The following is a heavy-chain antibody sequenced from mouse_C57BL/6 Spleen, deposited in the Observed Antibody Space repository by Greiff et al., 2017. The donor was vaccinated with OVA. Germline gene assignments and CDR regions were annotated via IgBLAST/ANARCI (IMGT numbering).Heavy chain of an antibody. Sequence: QVQLPQSGAELVKPGASVKMFCKASGYTFTSHWITWVKQRPGQGLEWIGDIYPGSGSTNYNEKFKSKATLTVDTSSSTAYMQLSSLTSEDSAVYYCARTYAMDYWGQGTSVTVSS. CDR1: GYTFTSHW. CDR2: IYPGSGST. CDR3: ARTYAMDY. J-gene: IGHJ4*01. V-gene: IGHV1-55*01.